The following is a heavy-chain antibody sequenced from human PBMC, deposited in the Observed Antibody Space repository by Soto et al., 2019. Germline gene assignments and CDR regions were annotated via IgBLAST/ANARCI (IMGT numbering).Heavy chain of an antibody. CDR1: GYTFTGYY. D-gene: IGHD2-2*01. J-gene: IGHJ6*02. CDR3: ARERYQVISDGMDV. V-gene: IGHV1-2*02. CDR2: INPETGGT. Sequence: QVQLVQSGADVKTPGASVRVSCKASGYTFTGYYVHRVREAPGQGLEWMGWINPETGGTSYAQKFQGRVTLSRDTSINTAYLEVSRLRFDDAAVYFCARERYQVISDGMDVWGQGTTVTVSS.